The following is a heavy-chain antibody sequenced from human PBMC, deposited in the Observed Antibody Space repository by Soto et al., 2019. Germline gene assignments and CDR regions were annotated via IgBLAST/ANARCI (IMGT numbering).Heavy chain of an antibody. CDR2: IWYDGSNK. CDR1: GFTFSSYG. CDR3: ARLQLLVGGYYYGLDV. D-gene: IGHD6-19*01. J-gene: IGHJ6*02. Sequence: QVQLVEFGGGVVQPGRSLRLSCAASGFTFSSYGMHWVRQAPGKGLEWVAVIWYDGSNKYYADSVKGRFTISRDKSKNRLYLQMTSLRAGDTAVYYCARLQLLVGGYYYGLDVWGQGTTVTVSS. V-gene: IGHV3-33*01.